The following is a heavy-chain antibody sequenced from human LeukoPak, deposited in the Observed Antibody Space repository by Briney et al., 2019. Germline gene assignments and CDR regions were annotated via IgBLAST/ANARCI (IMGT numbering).Heavy chain of an antibody. J-gene: IGHJ6*02. CDR2: ITPLFGTA. CDR1: GGTFSKYT. CDR3: ARCDGYNYYYYYGMDV. V-gene: IGHV1-69*13. D-gene: IGHD5-24*01. Sequence: ASVKVSCKASGGTFSKYTISWVRQRPGQGLEWMGGITPLFGTANYAQKFQGRVTITADESASTAYMELSSLRSEDTAVYYCARCDGYNYYYYYGMDVWGQGTTVTVSS.